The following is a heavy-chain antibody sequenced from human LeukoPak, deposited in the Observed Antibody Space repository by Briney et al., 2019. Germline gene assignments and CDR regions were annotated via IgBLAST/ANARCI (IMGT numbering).Heavy chain of an antibody. V-gene: IGHV4-4*07. Sequence: SETLSLTCTGSGGSISSYYWSWIRQPAGKGLEWIGRIYSIGCTNHNPPLKRRLTISVDTPKHQLPLTLRSVAAADTAVYYCAREPLIGRQWLVTYNWFDPWGQGTLVTVSS. J-gene: IGHJ5*02. CDR3: AREPLIGRQWLVTYNWFDP. CDR2: IYSIGCT. D-gene: IGHD6-19*01. CDR1: GGSISSYY.